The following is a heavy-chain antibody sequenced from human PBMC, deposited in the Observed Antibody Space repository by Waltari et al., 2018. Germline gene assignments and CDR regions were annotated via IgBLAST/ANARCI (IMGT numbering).Heavy chain of an antibody. CDR3: ARGDSGYPDY. J-gene: IGHJ4*02. CDR2: IYYSGST. D-gene: IGHD5-12*01. CDR1: GGSISSYY. V-gene: IGHV4-59*01. Sequence: QVQLQESGPGLVKPSETLSLTCTVSGGSISSYYWSWIRQPPGKGLEWIGYIYYSGSTNYNPALKSRVTISVDTSKNQFSLKLSSVTAADTAVYYCARGDSGYPDYWGQGTLVTVSS.